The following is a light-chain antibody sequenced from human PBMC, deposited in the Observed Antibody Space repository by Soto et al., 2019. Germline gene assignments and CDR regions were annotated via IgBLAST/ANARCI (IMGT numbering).Light chain of an antibody. CDR3: QQYSSWPLT. J-gene: IGKJ4*01. V-gene: IGKV3-20*01. CDR2: GAS. CDR1: QSISSGF. Sequence: EFVLTQSPGKLSLSPGERATLSCRASQSISSGFLAWYQQKPGQAPRLLIYGASHRGTGIPDRFSGSGSGTDFTLTISRLEPEDSAVYYCQQYSSWPLTFGGGTKVEIK.